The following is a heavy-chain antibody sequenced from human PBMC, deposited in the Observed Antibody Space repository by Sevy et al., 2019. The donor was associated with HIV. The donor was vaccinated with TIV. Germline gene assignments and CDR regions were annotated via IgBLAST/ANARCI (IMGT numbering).Heavy chain of an antibody. CDR1: GGSFSGYY. CDR2: INHSGST. CDR3: ARAPPVVVVPGAPSWFDP. D-gene: IGHD2-2*01. Sequence: ETLSLTCAVYGGSFSGYYWNWIRQSPGKGLEWIGEINHSGSTHYNPSLESRVTISVDTSKNQFSLRLNSVTAADTAVYYCARAPPVVVVPGAPSWFDPWGQGTLVTVSS. V-gene: IGHV4-34*01. J-gene: IGHJ5*02.